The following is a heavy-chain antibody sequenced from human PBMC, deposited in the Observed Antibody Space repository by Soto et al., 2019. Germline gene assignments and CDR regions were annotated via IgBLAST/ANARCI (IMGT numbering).Heavy chain of an antibody. J-gene: IGHJ6*03. V-gene: IGHV3-23*01. D-gene: IGHD6-13*01. CDR2: ISGTGDST. CDR3: AKHAGNYYHYYYMDV. CDR1: EFTSSRYA. Sequence: EVQLLESGGGLVQPGGSLRLSCAGSEFTSSRYALSWVRQAPGEGLEWVSGISGTGDSTYYADSVKGRFTVSRDNSKNTLYLQMHRLRAEDTAVYYCAKHAGNYYHYYYMDVWGKGTTVTVSS.